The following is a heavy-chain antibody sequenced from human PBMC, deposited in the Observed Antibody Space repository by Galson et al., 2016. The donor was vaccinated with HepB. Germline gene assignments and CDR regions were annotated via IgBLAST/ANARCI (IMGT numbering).Heavy chain of an antibody. CDR3: AKGRSYSNGFCYFDN. V-gene: IGHV3-23*01. Sequence: SLRLSCAASGFSVSGHAMSWVRQGPGKGLDWVSGISGSGGITYYGDSVKGRFTISRDDSKNTLFLQMNSLRAEDTAVYYCAKGRSYSNGFCYFDNWGRGTLVTVSS. D-gene: IGHD6-19*01. CDR1: GFSVSGHA. CDR2: ISGSGGIT. J-gene: IGHJ4*02.